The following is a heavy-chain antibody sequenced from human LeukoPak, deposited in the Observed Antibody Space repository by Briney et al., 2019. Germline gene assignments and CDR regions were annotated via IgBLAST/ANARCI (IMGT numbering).Heavy chain of an antibody. D-gene: IGHD3-10*01. V-gene: IGHV4-34*01. CDR3: ARRSLIWFGDLNSGELALSD. CDR1: GGSFSGYY. CDR2: INHSGST. Sequence: SETLSLTCAVYGGSFSGYYWSWIRQPPGKGLEWIGEINHSGSTNYNPSLKSRVTISVDTSKNQFSLRLSSVTAADTAVYYCARRSLIWFGDLNSGELALSDWGQGTLVTVSS. J-gene: IGHJ1*01.